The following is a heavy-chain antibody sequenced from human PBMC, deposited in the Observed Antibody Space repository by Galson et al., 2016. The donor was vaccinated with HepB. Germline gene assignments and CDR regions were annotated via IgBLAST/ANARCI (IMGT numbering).Heavy chain of an antibody. CDR2: IDYSGGT. CDR3: ARAFLGVGSGLYYYYGMDV. J-gene: IGHJ6*02. D-gene: IGHD3-16*01. Sequence: SETLSLTCAVSGGSISNNYWTWIRQPPGKGLEWIGYIDYSGGTNYKSSLKSRVTISLDTSKNQFSLRLSSVTAADTAVYFCARAFLGVGSGLYYYYGMDVWGQGTTVTVSS. CDR1: GGSISNNY. V-gene: IGHV4-59*01.